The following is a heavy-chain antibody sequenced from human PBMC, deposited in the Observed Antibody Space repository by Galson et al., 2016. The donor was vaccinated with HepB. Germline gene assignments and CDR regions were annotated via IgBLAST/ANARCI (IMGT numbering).Heavy chain of an antibody. V-gene: IGHV3-33*08. CDR1: GITLRNFI. D-gene: IGHD3-22*01. CDR2: IWYDGSDK. CDR3: ARVDEGYYYLIDY. Sequence: SLRLSCAASGITLRNFIIHWVRQPPGKGLEWVAIIWYDGSDKYYADSVKGRFTISRDNAKNSLYVQMNSLSAEDTAVYYCARVDEGYYYLIDYWGQGTLVTVSS. J-gene: IGHJ4*02.